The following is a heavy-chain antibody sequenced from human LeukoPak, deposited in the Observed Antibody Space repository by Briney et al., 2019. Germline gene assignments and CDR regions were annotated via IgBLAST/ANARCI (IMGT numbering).Heavy chain of an antibody. J-gene: IGHJ4*02. Sequence: GGSLRLSCAASGFTFSTYALSWVRQAPGKGLEWVSVISGSGGSIYYADSVKGRFTISRDNSKNTLYLQMNSLRAEDTAVYYCAKDGKTRNWNYFQAKPVYWGQGTLVTVSS. D-gene: IGHD1-7*01. V-gene: IGHV3-23*01. CDR2: ISGSGGSI. CDR3: AKDGKTRNWNYFQAKPVY. CDR1: GFTFSTYA.